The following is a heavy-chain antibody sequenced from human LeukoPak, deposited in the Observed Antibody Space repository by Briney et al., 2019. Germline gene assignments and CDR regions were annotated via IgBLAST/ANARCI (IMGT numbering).Heavy chain of an antibody. CDR3: ARGFYYYGMDV. V-gene: IGHV4-30-2*01. CDR2: IYHSGST. CDR1: GGSISSGGYS. Sequence: SQTLSLTCAVSGGSISSGGYSWSWIRQPPGKGLEWIGYIYHSGSTYYNPSLKSRVTISVDRSKNQFSLKLSSVTAADTAVYYCARGFYYYGMDVWGQGTTVTVSS. J-gene: IGHJ6*02.